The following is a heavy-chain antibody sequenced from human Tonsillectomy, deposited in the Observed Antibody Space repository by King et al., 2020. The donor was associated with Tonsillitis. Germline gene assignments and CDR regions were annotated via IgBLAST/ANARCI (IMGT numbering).Heavy chain of an antibody. V-gene: IGHV3-30*18. CDR1: GFIFSRYG. D-gene: IGHD3/OR15-3a*01. CDR2: ISPDGSKK. J-gene: IGHJ6*03. CDR3: AKDQDLSFDYMDV. Sequence: VQLVESGGGVVQPGRSLRLSCAASGFIFSRYGMHWVRQAPGKGLEWVAVISPDGSKKYYGDSVKGRFTISRVNSKNTLYLQMNSLKAEDTAVYYCAKDQDLSFDYMDVWGNGTTVTVSS.